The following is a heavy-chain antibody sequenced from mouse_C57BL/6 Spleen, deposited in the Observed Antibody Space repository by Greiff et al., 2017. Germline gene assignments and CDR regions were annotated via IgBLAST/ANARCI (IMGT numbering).Heavy chain of an antibody. Sequence: DVHLVESGGDLVKPGGSLKLSCAASGFTFSSYGMSWVRQTPDKRLEWVATISSGGSYTYYPGSVKGRFTISRDNAKNTLYLQMSSLKSEDTAMYYCARQGAYYSNLYYFDYWGQGTTLTVSS. CDR2: ISSGGSYT. J-gene: IGHJ2*01. CDR3: ARQGAYYSNLYYFDY. D-gene: IGHD2-5*01. CDR1: GFTFSSYG. V-gene: IGHV5-6*01.